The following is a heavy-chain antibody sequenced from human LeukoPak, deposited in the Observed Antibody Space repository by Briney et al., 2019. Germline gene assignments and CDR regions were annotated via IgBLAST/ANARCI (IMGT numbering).Heavy chain of an antibody. V-gene: IGHV4-59*08. CDR3: ARHEDSAIIDY. D-gene: IGHD1-26*01. J-gene: IGHJ4*02. CDR1: GGSISSYY. Sequence: SETLSLTCTDSGGSISSYYWSWIRQPPGKGLEWIGYIYYSGSTNYNPSLKSRVTISVDTSKNQFSLKLSSVTAADTAAYYCARHEDSAIIDYWGQGTLVTVSS. CDR2: IYYSGST.